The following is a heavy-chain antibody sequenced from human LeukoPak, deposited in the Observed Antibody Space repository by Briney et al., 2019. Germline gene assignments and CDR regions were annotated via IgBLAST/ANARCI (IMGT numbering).Heavy chain of an antibody. Sequence: PSETLSLTCTVSGDSISSGVYYWSWIRQPPGKGLEWIGYIYYSGSTNYNPSLRSRVTISVDTSKNQFSLKLSSVTAADTAVYYCARDIDGYNALDYWGQGTLVTVSS. V-gene: IGHV4-61*08. CDR1: GDSISSGVYY. CDR2: IYYSGST. CDR3: ARDIDGYNALDY. J-gene: IGHJ4*02. D-gene: IGHD5-24*01.